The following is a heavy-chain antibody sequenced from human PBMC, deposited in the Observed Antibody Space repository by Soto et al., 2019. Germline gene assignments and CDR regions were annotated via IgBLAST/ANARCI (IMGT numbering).Heavy chain of an antibody. D-gene: IGHD6-13*01. V-gene: IGHV4-39*01. CDR2: FYSGST. J-gene: IGHJ5*02. CDR3: ATTRGIAVGGSFDH. CDR1: GASISSRSSY. Sequence: MTSETLSLTCIFSGASISSRSSYWGWIRQPPGKGLEWVGTFYSGSTYNNPSLKSRVTISVDTSKNQFSLKLSSVAAEDTAIYYCATTRGIAVGGSFDHWGQGTLVTVSS.